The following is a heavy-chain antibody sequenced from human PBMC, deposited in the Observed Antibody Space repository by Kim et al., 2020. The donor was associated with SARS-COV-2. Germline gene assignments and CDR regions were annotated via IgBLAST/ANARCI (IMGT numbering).Heavy chain of an antibody. CDR3: ARKTWTSSSFDY. D-gene: IGHD2-2*01. Sequence: SETLSLTCAVYGGSFSGYYWSWIRQPPGKGLEWIGEINHSGSTNYNPSLKSRVTISVDTSKNQFSLKLSSVTAADTAVYYCARKTWTSSSFDYWGQGTLVTVSS. J-gene: IGHJ4*02. CDR1: GGSFSGYY. V-gene: IGHV4-34*01. CDR2: INHSGST.